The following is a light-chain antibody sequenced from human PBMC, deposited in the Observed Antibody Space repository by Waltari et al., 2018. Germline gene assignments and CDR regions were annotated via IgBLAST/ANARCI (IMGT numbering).Light chain of an antibody. CDR3: SSYTSSSTSYV. CDR2: DVS. J-gene: IGLJ1*01. V-gene: IGLV2-14*01. Sequence: QSALTQPASVSGSPGQSLTISCTGTSSDVGGYNYVSWYQQHQGKAPKLMIYDVSKRPSGVSNRFSGSRSGNTASLTISGLQAEDEADYYCSSYTSSSTSYVFGTGTKVTVL. CDR1: SSDVGGYNY.